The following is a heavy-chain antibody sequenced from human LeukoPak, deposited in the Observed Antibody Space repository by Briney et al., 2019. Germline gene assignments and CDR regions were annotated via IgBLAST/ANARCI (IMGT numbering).Heavy chain of an antibody. CDR1: GFTVSSNY. CDR3: ARRYCSSSSCTLDY. V-gene: IGHV3-11*04. J-gene: IGHJ4*02. D-gene: IGHD2-2*01. Sequence: NPGGSLRLSCAASGFTVSSNYMSWVRQAPGKGLEWVSYISSRDSTIYYADSVKGRFTISRDNAKNSLYLQMNSLRAEDTAVYYCARRYCSSSSCTLDYWGQGTLVTVSS. CDR2: ISSRDSTI.